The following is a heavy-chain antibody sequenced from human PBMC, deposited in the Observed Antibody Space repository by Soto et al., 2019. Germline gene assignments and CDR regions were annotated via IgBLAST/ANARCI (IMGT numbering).Heavy chain of an antibody. CDR3: ARLGERVRPPVYMDV. J-gene: IGHJ6*03. CDR2: IYYSGST. V-gene: IGHV4-59*08. CDR1: GGSISSYY. Sequence: SETLSLTCTVSGGSISSYYWSWIRQPPGKGLEWIGYIYYSGSTNYNPSLKSRVTISVDTSKNQFSLKLSSVTAADTAVYYCARLGERVRPPVYMDVWGKGTTVTVSS. D-gene: IGHD3-10*01.